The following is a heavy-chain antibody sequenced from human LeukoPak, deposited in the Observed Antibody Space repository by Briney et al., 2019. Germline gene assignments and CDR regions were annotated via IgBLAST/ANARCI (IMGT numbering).Heavy chain of an antibody. CDR3: ARVLTAAGLDF. V-gene: IGHV4-39*07. CDR1: GGSISGSIT. D-gene: IGHD6-25*01. CDR2: IHTDGRN. Sequence: SETLSLTCTVSGGSISGSITWGWVRQAPGKGPECIGNIHTDGRNAPHPSLRSRLTMSLDTSTNQFSLRLYSVTAADTAFYYCARVLTAAGLDFWGQGILVSVSS. J-gene: IGHJ4*02.